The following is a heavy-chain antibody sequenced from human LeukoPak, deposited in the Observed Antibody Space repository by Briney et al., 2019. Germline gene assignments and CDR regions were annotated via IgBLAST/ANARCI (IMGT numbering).Heavy chain of an antibody. Sequence: SETLSLTCTVSGGSISSSSYYWGWIRQPPGKGLEWLGSIYYSGSTYYNPSLKSRVTISVDTSKNQFSLKLSSVTAADTAVYYCARQSFGELGQDWFDPWGQGTLVTVSS. CDR3: ARQSFGELGQDWFDP. D-gene: IGHD3-10*01. J-gene: IGHJ5*02. CDR1: GGSISSSSYY. V-gene: IGHV4-39*01. CDR2: IYYSGST.